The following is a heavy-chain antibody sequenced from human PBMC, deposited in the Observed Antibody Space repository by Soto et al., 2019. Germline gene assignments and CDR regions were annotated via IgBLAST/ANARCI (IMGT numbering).Heavy chain of an antibody. D-gene: IGHD3-22*01. CDR3: AKDGLGHYYDSSGYFSP. CDR1: GFTFSSYG. V-gene: IGHV3-30*18. CDR2: ISHDGSNK. J-gene: IGHJ5*02. Sequence: GGSLRLSCAASGFTFSSYGMHWVRQAPGKGLEWVAVISHDGSNKYYADSVKGRFTISRDNSKNTLYLQMNSLRAEDTAVYYCAKDGLGHYYDSSGYFSPWGQGTLVTVSS.